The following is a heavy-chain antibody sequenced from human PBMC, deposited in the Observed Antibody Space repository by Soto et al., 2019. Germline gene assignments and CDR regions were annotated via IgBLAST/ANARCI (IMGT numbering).Heavy chain of an antibody. CDR1: GFTFSSYS. CDR2: ISSSSSYI. V-gene: IGHV3-21*01. J-gene: IGHJ4*02. Sequence: GGSLRLSCAASGFTFSSYSMNWVRQAPGKGLEWVSSISSSSSYIYYADSVKGRFTISRDNAKNSLYLQMNSLRAEDTAVYYCARAPSGYVYFDYWGQGTLVTVSS. D-gene: IGHD5-12*01. CDR3: ARAPSGYVYFDY.